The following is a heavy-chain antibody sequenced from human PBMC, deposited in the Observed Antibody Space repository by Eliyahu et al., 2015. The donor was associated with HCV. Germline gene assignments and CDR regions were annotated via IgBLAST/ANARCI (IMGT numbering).Heavy chain of an antibody. CDR3: ARPWRI. CDR1: GGSFXDYY. CDR2: INQSGST. V-gene: IGHV4-34*02. Sequence: QVQLQQWGAGLVKPSETLSLTCAVYGGSFXDYYWXWFRXPPGKGLECIGEINQSGSTTYNPSLKSRASISIDTSKNQFFLNLTSVTAADTAVYYCARPWRIWGQGTLATVSS. J-gene: IGHJ1*01.